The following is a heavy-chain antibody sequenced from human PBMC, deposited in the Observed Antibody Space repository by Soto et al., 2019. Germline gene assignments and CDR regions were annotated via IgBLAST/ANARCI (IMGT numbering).Heavy chain of an antibody. Sequence: GGSLRLSCAASGFTFSSYAMSWVRQAPGKGLEWVSAISGSGVSTYYADSVKGRFTISRDNSKNTLYLQMNSLRAEDTAVYYCAKDVPGELLPTCLGPWGQGTLVTVSS. CDR1: GFTFSSYA. CDR2: ISGSGVST. D-gene: IGHD1-26*01. CDR3: AKDVPGELLPTCLGP. V-gene: IGHV3-23*01. J-gene: IGHJ5*02.